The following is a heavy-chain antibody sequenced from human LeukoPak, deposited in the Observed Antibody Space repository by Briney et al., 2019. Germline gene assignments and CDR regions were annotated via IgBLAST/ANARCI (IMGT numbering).Heavy chain of an antibody. Sequence: GGSLRLSCAASGFTFSSYAMHWVRQAPGKWLEWVAVISYDGSNKYYADSVKGRFTISRDNSKNTLYLQVNSLRAEDTAVYYCARVYERYDFWSGYSESFDYWGQGTLVTVSS. V-gene: IGHV3-30-3*01. D-gene: IGHD3-3*01. CDR1: GFTFSSYA. J-gene: IGHJ4*02. CDR3: ARVYERYDFWSGYSESFDY. CDR2: ISYDGSNK.